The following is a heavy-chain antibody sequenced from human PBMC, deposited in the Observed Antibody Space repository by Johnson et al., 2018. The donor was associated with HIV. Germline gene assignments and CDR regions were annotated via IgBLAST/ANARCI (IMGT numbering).Heavy chain of an antibody. Sequence: QVQLVESGGGVVQPGRSLRLSCAASGFTFNSYAMHWVRQAPGKGLEWVAVISYDGSNKYYADSVKGRFTLSRDNSKNTLYLQMNSLRVEDTAVYYCARLSMMVVLITPGSFDIWGQGTMVTVSS. V-gene: IGHV3-30*04. CDR2: ISYDGSNK. D-gene: IGHD3-22*01. CDR1: GFTFNSYA. CDR3: ARLSMMVVLITPGSFDI. J-gene: IGHJ3*02.